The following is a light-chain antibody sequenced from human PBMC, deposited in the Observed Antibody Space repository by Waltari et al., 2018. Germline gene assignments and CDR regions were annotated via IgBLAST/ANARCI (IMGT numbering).Light chain of an antibody. V-gene: IGLV4-69*01. CDR3: QTWGTGIWV. CDR2: VNRDGSH. J-gene: IGLJ3*02. Sequence: QLVLTQSPSASASLGASVKITCTLSSGHSSNVLAWHQQQPEKGPRYLMKVNRDGSHSTGDGIPDRFSGSSSGAERYLTISSLQSDDEADYYCQTWGTGIWVFGGGTRLTVL. CDR1: SGHSSNV.